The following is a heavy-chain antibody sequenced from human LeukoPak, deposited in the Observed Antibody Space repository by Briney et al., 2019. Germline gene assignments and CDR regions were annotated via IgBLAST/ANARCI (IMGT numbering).Heavy chain of an antibody. V-gene: IGHV1-46*01. CDR2: FNPSGGST. Sequence: ASVKVSCNASGYTFTSYYMHWLRQAPGQGLEGLGIFNPSGGSTSYAQKFQGRVTMTTDTSKNTAYMELRSLRSDDTAMYYCARDSALLNNGDWYGGSDYWGQGTLVTVSS. CDR1: GYTFTSYY. CDR3: ARDSALLNNGDWYGGSDY. D-gene: IGHD4-17*01. J-gene: IGHJ4*02.